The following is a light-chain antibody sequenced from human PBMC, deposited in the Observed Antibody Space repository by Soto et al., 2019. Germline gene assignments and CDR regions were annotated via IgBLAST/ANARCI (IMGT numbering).Light chain of an antibody. Sequence: ETMMKQSPDALSVSLGERATLSCRASQSLRSSLAWYQQKPGQAPRLLIYDASNRATGIPARFSGSGSGTDFTLTISSLEPEDFAVYYCQQRNKWPPVTFGGGTKVDIK. V-gene: IGKV3-11*01. CDR2: DAS. CDR3: QQRNKWPPVT. J-gene: IGKJ4*01. CDR1: QSLRSS.